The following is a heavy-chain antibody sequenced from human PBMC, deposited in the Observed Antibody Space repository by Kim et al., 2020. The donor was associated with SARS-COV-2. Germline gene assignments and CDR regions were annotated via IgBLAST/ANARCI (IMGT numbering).Heavy chain of an antibody. CDR1: GGSFSGYY. CDR2: INHSGST. CDR3: ARSGPRYCSGGSCYRTDY. D-gene: IGHD2-15*01. V-gene: IGHV4-34*01. Sequence: SETLSLTCAVYGGSFSGYYWSWIRQPPGKGLEWIGEINHSGSTNYNPSLKSRVTISVDTSKNQFSLKLSSVTAADTAVYYCARSGPRYCSGGSCYRTDY. J-gene: IGHJ4*01.